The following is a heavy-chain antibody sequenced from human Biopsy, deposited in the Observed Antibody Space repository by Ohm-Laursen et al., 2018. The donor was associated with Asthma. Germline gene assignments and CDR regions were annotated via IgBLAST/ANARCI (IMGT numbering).Heavy chain of an antibody. J-gene: IGHJ6*02. CDR3: ARDKPSHIDYYYGMDV. CDR1: GFSFSRYG. CDR2: ISFDGSNK. V-gene: IGHV3-30*03. Sequence: SLRLSCSASGFSFSRYGMHWVRQAPGKGLEWVAVISFDGSNKYYADSVKGRFTISRDNSKNKLYLQMNSLRAEDTAVYYCARDKPSHIDYYYGMDVWGQGTTVTVSS.